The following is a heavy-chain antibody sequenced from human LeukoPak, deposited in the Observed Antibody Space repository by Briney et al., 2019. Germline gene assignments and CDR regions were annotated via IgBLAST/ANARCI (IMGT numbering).Heavy chain of an antibody. J-gene: IGHJ4*02. V-gene: IGHV3-30*18. D-gene: IGHD6-19*01. CDR1: GFTFSSYG. Sequence: GGSLRLSCAASGFTFSSYGMHWVRQAPGKGLEWVAVISYDGSNKYYADSVKGRFTISRDNSKNTLYPQMNSLRAEDTAVYYCAKDYQWLVLSYFDYWGQGTLVTVSS. CDR3: AKDYQWLVLSYFDY. CDR2: ISYDGSNK.